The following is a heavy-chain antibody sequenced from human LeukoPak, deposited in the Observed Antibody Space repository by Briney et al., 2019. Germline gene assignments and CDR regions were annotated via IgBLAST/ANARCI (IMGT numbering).Heavy chain of an antibody. D-gene: IGHD5-18*01. CDR2: IFYAGST. CDR3: ASGERGYSYGPLDY. J-gene: IGHJ4*02. Sequence: SETLSLTCTVSGGSIRSYYWSWIRQRPGKGLEWIGYIFYAGSTTYNPSLKSRVTISIDTSKNQFSLKLNSVTAADTAVYYCASGERGYSYGPLDYWGQGILVTVSS. V-gene: IGHV4-59*08. CDR1: GGSIRSYY.